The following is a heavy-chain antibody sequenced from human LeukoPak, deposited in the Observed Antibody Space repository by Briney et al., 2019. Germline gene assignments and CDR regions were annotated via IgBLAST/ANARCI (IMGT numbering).Heavy chain of an antibody. CDR3: ARIYRYCSTTSCYVPDS. Sequence: TLSLTCTVSGGSVSSGSYYWSWIRQPPGKALEWLARIDWDDDKYYTTSLKTRLTISKGTSKNQVVLTMTNMDPVDTATYYCARIYRYCSTTSCYVPDSWGQGTLVTVSS. V-gene: IGHV2-70*11. J-gene: IGHJ4*02. D-gene: IGHD2-2*01. CDR2: IDWDDDK. CDR1: GGSVSSGSYY.